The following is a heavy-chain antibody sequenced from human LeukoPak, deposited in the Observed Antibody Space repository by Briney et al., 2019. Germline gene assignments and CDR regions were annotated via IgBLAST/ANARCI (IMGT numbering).Heavy chain of an antibody. J-gene: IGHJ4*02. CDR3: ARGPNSNWSGLDF. CDR1: GFSFSGHW. CDR2: ISPTGSTT. Sequence: GGSLRLSCIASGFSFSGHWMHWARQLPGKGLVWVSRISPTGSTTSYADSVKGRFTVSRDDAKNTLYLQVNNLRAEDTAVYYCARGPNSNWSGLDFWGQGTLLTVSS. D-gene: IGHD6-6*01. V-gene: IGHV3-74*01.